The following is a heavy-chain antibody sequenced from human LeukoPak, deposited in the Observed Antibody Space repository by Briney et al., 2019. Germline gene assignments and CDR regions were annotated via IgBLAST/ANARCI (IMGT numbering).Heavy chain of an antibody. CDR2: IKQDGSET. V-gene: IGHV3-7*01. CDR1: GFTFSSYW. CDR3: ARGQAWAFDY. J-gene: IGHJ4*02. Sequence: PGGSLRLSCAASGFTFSSYWMSWVRQAPGKGLQWVANIKQDGSETYYVDSVKGRFTVFRDNAKNSLYLQMNSLRVEDTAVYFCARGQAWAFDYWGQGSLVTVSS. D-gene: IGHD7-27*01.